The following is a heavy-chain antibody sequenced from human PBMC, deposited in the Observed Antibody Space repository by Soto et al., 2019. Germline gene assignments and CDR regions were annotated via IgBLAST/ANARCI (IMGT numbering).Heavy chain of an antibody. Sequence: GGSLRLSCAASGFTFSSYSMNWVRQAPGKGLEWVSYISSSSSTIYYADSVKGRFTISRDNAKNSLYLQMNSLRDEDTAVYYCASGGRYGFVGRLWYYYYGMDVWGQGTTVTVSS. D-gene: IGHD5-18*01. J-gene: IGHJ6*02. CDR3: ASGGRYGFVGRLWYYYYGMDV. CDR2: ISSSSSTI. V-gene: IGHV3-48*02. CDR1: GFTFSSYS.